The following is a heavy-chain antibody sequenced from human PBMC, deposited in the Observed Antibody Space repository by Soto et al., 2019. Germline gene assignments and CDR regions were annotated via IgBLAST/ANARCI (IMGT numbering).Heavy chain of an antibody. CDR3: TRPALLVTTFDY. J-gene: IGHJ4*02. CDR2: IWRDGSNK. D-gene: IGHD4-17*01. CDR1: GFTFSDYA. Sequence: QEQLVESGGGVVQPGRSLRLSCAASGFTFSDYAMHWVRQAPGKGLEWVAVIWRDGSNKYYADSVKGRFTISRDNSKNTVYLQMNSLRAEDTAVYYCTRPALLVTTFDYWGQGILVTVSS. V-gene: IGHV3-33*01.